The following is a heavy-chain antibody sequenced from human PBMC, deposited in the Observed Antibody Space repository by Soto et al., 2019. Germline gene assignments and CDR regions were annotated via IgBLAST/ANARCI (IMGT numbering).Heavy chain of an antibody. J-gene: IGHJ3*02. V-gene: IGHV1-2*04. CDR3: ARGRITMVRGVIQHDAFDI. Sequence: ASVKVSCKASGYTFTGYYMHWVRQAPGQGLEWMGWINPNSGGTNYAQKFQGWVTMTRDTSISTAYTELSRLRSDDTAVYYCARGRITMVRGVIQHDAFDIWGQGTMVTVSS. D-gene: IGHD3-10*01. CDR1: GYTFTGYY. CDR2: INPNSGGT.